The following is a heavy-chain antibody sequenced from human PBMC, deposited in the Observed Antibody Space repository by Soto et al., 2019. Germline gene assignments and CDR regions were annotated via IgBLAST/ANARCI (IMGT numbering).Heavy chain of an antibody. CDR2: ISGSGDST. Sequence: EVRLLESGGGLVQPGGSLRLSCAASGFTFSVYAMSWVRQAPGKGLEWVSGISGSGDSTHYADSVKGRFTVSRDNSTSRLYLQTNSLRAEDTAIYYCAKALYGGFTYWGQGTLVTVSS. V-gene: IGHV3-23*01. J-gene: IGHJ4*02. D-gene: IGHD3-10*01. CDR3: AKALYGGFTY. CDR1: GFTFSVYA.